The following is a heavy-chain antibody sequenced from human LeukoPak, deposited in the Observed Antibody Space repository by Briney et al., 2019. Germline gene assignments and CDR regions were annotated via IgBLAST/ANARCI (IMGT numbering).Heavy chain of an antibody. CDR2: ISYDGNNE. Sequence: PGGSLRLSCAASGFTFNTYGMNWVRQAPGKGLEWVAVISYDGNNEYYADSVKGRFTISRDNSWNTLYLQMNSLRAEDTAVYYCARDNYGLDYWGQGTLVTVSS. J-gene: IGHJ4*02. CDR1: GFTFNTYG. D-gene: IGHD3-10*01. V-gene: IGHV3-30*19. CDR3: ARDNYGLDY.